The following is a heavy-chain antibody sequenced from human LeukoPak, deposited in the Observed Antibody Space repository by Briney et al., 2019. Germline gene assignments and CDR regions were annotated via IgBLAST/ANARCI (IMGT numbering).Heavy chain of an antibody. CDR1: GFTFDTYS. CDR2: ISRSSSTI. Sequence: GGPLRLSCAASGFTFDTYSMIWVRQAPGKGLEWVSYISRSSSTIYYADSVKGRFTISRDNAKNTLYLEMNSLRAEDTAVYFCAWDDCAGDCYAFDHWGQGTLVTVSS. D-gene: IGHD2-21*01. J-gene: IGHJ4*02. CDR3: AWDDCAGDCYAFDH. V-gene: IGHV3-48*01.